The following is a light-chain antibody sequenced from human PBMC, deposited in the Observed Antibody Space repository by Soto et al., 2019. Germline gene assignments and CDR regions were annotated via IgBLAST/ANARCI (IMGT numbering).Light chain of an antibody. Sequence: DIQMTQSPSSLSASVGDTFTITCRASQSISSSLNWYQQKPGKAPDLLIYAASNLQSGVPSRFSGSGSGTDFTLTISSLQPEDFATYYCQQSYSSPQMYTFGQGTKLEIK. V-gene: IGKV1-39*01. CDR3: QQSYSSPQMYT. CDR1: QSISSS. J-gene: IGKJ2*01. CDR2: AAS.